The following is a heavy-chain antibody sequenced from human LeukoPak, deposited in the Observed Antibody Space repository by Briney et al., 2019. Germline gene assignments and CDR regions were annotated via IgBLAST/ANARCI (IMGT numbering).Heavy chain of an antibody. J-gene: IGHJ4*02. Sequence: GGSLRLSCAASGFTFSSYAMSWVRQAPGKGLEWVSAISGSGGSTYYADSVKGRFTISRDNFKNTLYLQMNSLRAEDTAVYNCATESYYYDSSGYYFDYWGQGTLVTVSS. CDR1: GFTFSSYA. V-gene: IGHV3-23*01. D-gene: IGHD3-22*01. CDR3: ATESYYYDSSGYYFDY. CDR2: ISGSGGST.